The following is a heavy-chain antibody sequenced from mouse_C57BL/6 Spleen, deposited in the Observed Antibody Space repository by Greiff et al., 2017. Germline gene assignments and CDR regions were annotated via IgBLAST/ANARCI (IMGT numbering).Heavy chain of an antibody. J-gene: IGHJ1*03. CDR2: INYDGSST. CDR1: GFTFSDYY. D-gene: IGHD1-1*01. CDR3: ARDLYYYGSRYFDV. Sequence: EVMLVESEGGLVQPGSSMKLSCTASGFTFSDYYMAWVRQVPEKGLEWVANINYDGSSTYYLDSLKSRFIISGDNAKNILYLQMSSLKSEDTATYYCARDLYYYGSRYFDVWGTGTTVTVSS. V-gene: IGHV5-16*01.